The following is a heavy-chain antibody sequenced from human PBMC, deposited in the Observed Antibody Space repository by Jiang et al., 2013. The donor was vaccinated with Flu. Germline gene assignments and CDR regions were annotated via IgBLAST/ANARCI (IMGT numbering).Heavy chain of an antibody. CDR1: GGTFSSNA. CDR3: ARTTDDYGLGSLAY. CDR2: IIPIIGTT. Sequence: CGAEVKKPGSSVKVSCRASGGTFSSNAINWVRQAPGQGLEWMGGIIPIIGTTNYAQKFQGRVTITADESTSTAYMELSSLRSEDRAVYYCARTTDDYGLGSLAYWGQGTLVTVSS. V-gene: IGHV1-69*01. J-gene: IGHJ4*02. D-gene: IGHD3-16*01.